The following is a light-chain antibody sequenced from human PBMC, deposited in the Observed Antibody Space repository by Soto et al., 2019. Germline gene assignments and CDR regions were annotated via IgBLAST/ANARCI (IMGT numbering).Light chain of an antibody. CDR1: QSINIY. J-gene: IGKJ2*01. CDR2: GAS. Sequence: IPMTQSPSSLSASVGDSVTVTFRASQSINIYLNWYQQKAGKAPTLLIYGASSLQSGVPSRFTGGGSRTDVTLTISSRQPEDFATYYCQQSYRSPYTFGQGTKLEIK. CDR3: QQSYRSPYT. V-gene: IGKV1-39*01.